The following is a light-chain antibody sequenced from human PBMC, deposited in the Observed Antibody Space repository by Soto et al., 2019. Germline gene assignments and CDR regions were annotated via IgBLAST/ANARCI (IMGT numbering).Light chain of an antibody. J-gene: IGLJ3*02. CDR3: SSYTSSSTWV. V-gene: IGLV2-14*01. CDR1: SSDIGGYNY. CDR2: DVS. Sequence: QSALTQPASVSGSPGQSITISCTGTSSDIGGYNYVSWYQKHPGKAPKLIIYDVSNRPSGVSNRFSGSKSGNTASLTISGLQAEDEADYYCSSYTSSSTWVFGGGTKLTVL.